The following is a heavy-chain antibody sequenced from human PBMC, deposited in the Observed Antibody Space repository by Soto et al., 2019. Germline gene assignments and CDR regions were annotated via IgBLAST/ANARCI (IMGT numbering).Heavy chain of an antibody. CDR3: TTFWELNWSNDYYYYGMDV. CDR2: IKSKTDGGTT. V-gene: IGHV3-15*01. D-gene: IGHD3-10*01. J-gene: IGHJ6*02. Sequence: PGGSLRLSCAASGFTFSNAWMSWVRQAPGKGLEWVGRIKSKTDGGTTDYAAPVKGRFTISRDGSKNTLYLQMNSLKTEDTAVYYCTTFWELNWSNDYYYYGMDVWGQGTTVTVSS. CDR1: GFTFSNAW.